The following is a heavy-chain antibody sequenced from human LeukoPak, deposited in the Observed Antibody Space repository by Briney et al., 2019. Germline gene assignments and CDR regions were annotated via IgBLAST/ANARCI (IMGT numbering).Heavy chain of an antibody. CDR3: ARRAYTYGRYYMDV. V-gene: IGHV5-51*01. CDR1: GFTFTDYW. CDR2: IYPGDSDS. Sequence: GASLKISCKGSGFTFTDYWIAWVRQMPGKGLEWMGIIYPGDSDSRYSPSFQGQVTISADKSISTAYLQWSSLEASDSAMYYCARRAYTYGRYYMDVWGEGTTVTVSS. D-gene: IGHD5-18*01. J-gene: IGHJ6*03.